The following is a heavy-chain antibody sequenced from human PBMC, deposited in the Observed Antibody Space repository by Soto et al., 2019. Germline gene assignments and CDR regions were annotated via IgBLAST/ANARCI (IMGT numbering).Heavy chain of an antibody. CDR1: GGTFSSYA. J-gene: IGHJ4*02. V-gene: IGHV1-69*13. CDR2: IIPIFGTA. Sequence: ASVKVSCKASGGTFSSYAISWVRQAPGQGLEWMGGIIPIFGTANYAQRFQGRVTMTADESTSTAYMELSSLRSEDTAVYYCARDNYDSSYDYWGQGTLVTVSS. D-gene: IGHD3-22*01. CDR3: ARDNYDSSYDY.